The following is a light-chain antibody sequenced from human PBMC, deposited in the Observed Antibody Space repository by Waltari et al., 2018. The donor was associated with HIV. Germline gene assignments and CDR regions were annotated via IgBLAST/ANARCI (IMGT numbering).Light chain of an antibody. CDR2: DVA. CDR3: ASFTDDNTVI. CDR1: DIDFGLYNF. Sequence: AVTQPASVSGLPGQSTTISSTVDDIDFGLYNFVPWYQQHSGTPPRRLLYDVASRASGVSDRFSGSMSGNTASLTISGLRAEDEDHYYCASFTDDNTVIFGGGTEVTVL. V-gene: IGLV2-14*03. J-gene: IGLJ2*01.